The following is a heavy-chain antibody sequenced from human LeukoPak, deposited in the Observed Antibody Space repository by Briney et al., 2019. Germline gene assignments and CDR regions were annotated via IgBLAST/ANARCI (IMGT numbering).Heavy chain of an antibody. CDR2: ISYSGSP. Sequence: PSETLSLTCTVSGGSISTYYWSWIRHSPGKGLEWIGYISYSGSPNYNPSLKSRVTISLDTSKSQFSLRLTSVTAADTAVYYCARRGLYNWYFDLWGRGALVTVSS. CDR3: ARRGLYNWYFDL. D-gene: IGHD3-16*01. V-gene: IGHV4-59*08. J-gene: IGHJ2*01. CDR1: GGSISTYY.